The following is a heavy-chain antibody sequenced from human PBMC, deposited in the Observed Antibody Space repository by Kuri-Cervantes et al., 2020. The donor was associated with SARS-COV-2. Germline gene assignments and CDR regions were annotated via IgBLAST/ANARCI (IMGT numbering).Heavy chain of an antibody. CDR2: INPSGGST. CDR3: ARADTAMAIRQGYYYYGMDV. V-gene: IGHV1-46*01. J-gene: IGHJ6*02. CDR1: GYTFTSYY. D-gene: IGHD5-18*01. Sequence: ASVKVSCKASGYTFTSYYMHWVRQAPGQGLEWMGIINPSGGSTSYAQKFQGRVTMTRDTSTSTVYMELSSLRSEGTAVYYCARADTAMAIRQGYYYYGMDVWGQGTTVTVSS.